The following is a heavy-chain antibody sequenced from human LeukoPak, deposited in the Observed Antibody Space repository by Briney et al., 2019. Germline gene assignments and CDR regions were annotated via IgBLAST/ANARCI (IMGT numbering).Heavy chain of an antibody. CDR3: ARRLYSGSYSYYFDY. J-gene: IGHJ4*02. D-gene: IGHD1-26*01. V-gene: IGHV4-38-2*02. Sequence: PSETLSLTCSVSGYSISSGFYWGWIRQPPGKWLEWIGNIFRSGSTYYNTSLKSRVTISVDTSKNQFSLKLSSVTAADTAVYYCARRLYSGSYSYYFDYWGQGTLVTVSS. CDR2: IFRSGST. CDR1: GYSISSGFY.